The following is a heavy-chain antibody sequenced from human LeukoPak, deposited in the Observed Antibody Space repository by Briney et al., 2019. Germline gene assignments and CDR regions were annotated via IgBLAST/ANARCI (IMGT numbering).Heavy chain of an antibody. D-gene: IGHD3-10*01. V-gene: IGHV3-20*04. J-gene: IGHJ6*03. CDR3: ARLSKYGSGSYYVYYYYYVDV. CDR1: GFTFDDYG. CDR2: INWNGGST. Sequence: PGGSLRLSCAASGFTFDDYGMSWVRQAPGKGLEWVSGINWNGGSTGYADSVKGRFTISRDNAKNSLYLQMNSLRAEDTAWYYCARLSKYGSGSYYVYYYYYVDVWGKGPRSPSP.